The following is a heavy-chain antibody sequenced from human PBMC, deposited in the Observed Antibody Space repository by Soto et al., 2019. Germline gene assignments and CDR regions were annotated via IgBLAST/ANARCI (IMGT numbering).Heavy chain of an antibody. CDR3: ARGGSFGFPMIFDY. J-gene: IGHJ4*02. Sequence: PGGSLRLSCAVSGFNFRTYGMHWVRQAAGKGLEWVAVIWYDGTNRFYADSVKGRFTVSRDNSKNTAYLQMDSLRAEDTAVYYCARGGSFGFPMIFDYWGQGTQVTVSS. D-gene: IGHD3-16*01. CDR2: IWYDGTNR. V-gene: IGHV3-33*01. CDR1: GFNFRTYG.